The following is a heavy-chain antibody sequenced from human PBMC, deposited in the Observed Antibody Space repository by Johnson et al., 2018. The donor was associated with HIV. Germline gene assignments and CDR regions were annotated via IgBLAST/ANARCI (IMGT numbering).Heavy chain of an antibody. CDR3: ARGVKQQLSGVDAFDI. CDR2: IYSGGRT. V-gene: IGHV3-66*03. J-gene: IGHJ3*02. D-gene: IGHD1-1*01. CDR1: GFTVSSNY. Sequence: VQLVESGGGLIQPGGSLRLSCAASGFTVSSNYMSWVRQAPGKGLEWVSLIYSGGRTYYADSVKGRFTISRDNSKNRLYRQMNSLRAEDTAVYFCARGVKQQLSGVDAFDIWGQGTMVIVSS.